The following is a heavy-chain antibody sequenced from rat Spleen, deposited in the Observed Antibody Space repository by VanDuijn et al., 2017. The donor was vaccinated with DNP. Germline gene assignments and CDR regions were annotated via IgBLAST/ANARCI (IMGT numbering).Heavy chain of an antibody. J-gene: IGHJ2*01. Sequence: EVRLQESGPGLVKPSQSFSLTCSVTGYSITSNYWVWIQMFPRNIMEWIGHISYSGSTSYNPSLKSRVSISRDTSKNQVFLQLNSVTTEDTATYYCAREEAYYGYDYFDYWGQGVMVTVSS. D-gene: IGHD1-7*01. V-gene: IGHV3-1*01. CDR3: AREEAYYGYDYFDY. CDR2: ISYSGST. CDR1: GYSITSNY.